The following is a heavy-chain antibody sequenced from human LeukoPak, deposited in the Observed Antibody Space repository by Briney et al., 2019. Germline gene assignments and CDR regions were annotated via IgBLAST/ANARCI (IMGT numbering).Heavy chain of an antibody. CDR1: GDSVSSNSAA. D-gene: IGHD3-9*01. CDR2: TYFRSKWYN. CDR3: ARAHYDILTGYFPFDY. V-gene: IGHV6-1*01. J-gene: IGHJ4*02. Sequence: SQTLSLTCAISGDSVSSNSAAWNWIRQSPSSGLEWLGRTYFRSKWYNDYAVSVKSRITSNPDTSKNQFSLQLNSVTPEDTAVYYCARAHYDILTGYFPFDYWGQGTLVTVSS.